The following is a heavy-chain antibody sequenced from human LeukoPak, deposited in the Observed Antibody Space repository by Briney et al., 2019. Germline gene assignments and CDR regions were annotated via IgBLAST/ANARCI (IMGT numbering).Heavy chain of an antibody. Sequence: PSETMSLTCAVYGGSFSGYYWSWIRQPPGKGLEWIGEINHSGSTNYNPSLKSRVTISVDTSKNQFSLKLSSVTDADTAVYYCARVKGSSSSRDWGQGTLVTVSS. V-gene: IGHV4-34*01. D-gene: IGHD6-13*01. CDR3: ARVKGSSSSRD. CDR2: INHSGST. CDR1: GGSFSGYY. J-gene: IGHJ4*02.